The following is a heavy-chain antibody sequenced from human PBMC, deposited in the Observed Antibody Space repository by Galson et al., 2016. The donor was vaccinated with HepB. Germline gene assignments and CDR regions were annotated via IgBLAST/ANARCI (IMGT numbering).Heavy chain of an antibody. J-gene: IGHJ5*02. CDR2: INPRGGSR. CDR3: ARDGGVARRAGWFDP. V-gene: IGHV1-46*01. D-gene: IGHD3-3*01. CDR1: GYTFTSYY. Sequence: SVKVSCKASGYTFTSYYMHWVRQAPGQGLEWLGIINPRGGSRIYAQKFQGRVTMTRDTSTSTVYMELSSLRSEDTAIYYCARDGGVARRAGWFDPWGQGTLVTVSS.